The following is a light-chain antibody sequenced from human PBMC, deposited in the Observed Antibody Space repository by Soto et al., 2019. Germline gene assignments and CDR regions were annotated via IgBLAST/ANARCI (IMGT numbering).Light chain of an antibody. CDR1: QIAPSSN. CDR3: QHYGT. V-gene: IGKV3-20*01. CDR2: GAS. Sequence: ETVLTQSPGTLSLSPGERVTLSCRTSQIAPSSNLAWYQQKRGQAPRLLIYGASSRATGIPDRFSGSGSGTDFTLTVSRLEPEDFAVYFCQHYGTFGPGTKVDLK. J-gene: IGKJ3*01.